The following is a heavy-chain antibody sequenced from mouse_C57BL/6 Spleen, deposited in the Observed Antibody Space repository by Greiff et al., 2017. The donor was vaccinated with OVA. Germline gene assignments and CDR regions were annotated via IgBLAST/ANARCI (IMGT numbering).Heavy chain of an antibody. CDR2: ISYDGSN. CDR3: AREGRDYAMDY. Sequence: DVKLQESGPGLVKPSQSLSLTCSVTGYSITSGYYWNWIRQFPGNKLEWMGYISYDGSNNYNPSLKNRISITRDTSKNQFFLKLNSVTTEDTATYYCAREGRDYAMDYWGQGTSVTVSS. CDR1: GYSITSGYY. J-gene: IGHJ4*01. V-gene: IGHV3-6*01.